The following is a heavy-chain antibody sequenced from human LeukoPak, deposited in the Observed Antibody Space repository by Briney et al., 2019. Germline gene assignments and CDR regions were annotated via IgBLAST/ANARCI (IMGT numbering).Heavy chain of an antibody. CDR3: ARTDSSSSYYYYYMDV. CDR1: GGFISSYY. V-gene: IGHV4-59*01. CDR2: IYYSGST. Sequence: SETLSLTRTVSGGFISSYYWSWIRQPPGKGLEWIGYIYYSGSTNYNPSLKSRVTISVDTSKNQFSLKLSSVTAADTAVYYCARTDSSSSYYYYYMDVWGKGTTVTVSS. J-gene: IGHJ6*03. D-gene: IGHD6-6*01.